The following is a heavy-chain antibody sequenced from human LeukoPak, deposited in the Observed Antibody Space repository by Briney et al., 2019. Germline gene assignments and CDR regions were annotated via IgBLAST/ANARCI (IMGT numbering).Heavy chain of an antibody. CDR2: ISYSGNT. CDR1: GGSIISSDYH. Sequence: SETLSLTCTVSGGSIISSDYHWGWVRQPAGKGLEWIGTISYSGNTDYNPSLRSRVTISVDTSNNQFSLRLGSVTAADTAVYHCARHCCSGPAKRVFDIWGQGTMVTVSS. J-gene: IGHJ3*02. D-gene: IGHD2-15*01. V-gene: IGHV4-39*01. CDR3: ARHCCSGPAKRVFDI.